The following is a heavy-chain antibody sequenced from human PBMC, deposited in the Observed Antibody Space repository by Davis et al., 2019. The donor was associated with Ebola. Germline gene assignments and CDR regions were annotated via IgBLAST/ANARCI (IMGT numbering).Heavy chain of an antibody. D-gene: IGHD2-2*01. V-gene: IGHV4-34*01. CDR3: ARGIIVVVPAAPQGGWFDP. CDR2: INHSGST. CDR1: GGSFSGYY. Sequence: PSETLSLTCAVYGGSFSGYYWSWIRQPPGKGLEWIGEINHSGSTNYNPSLKSRVTISVDTSKNQFSLKLSSVTAADTAVYYCARGIIVVVPAAPQGGWFDPWGQGTLVTVSS. J-gene: IGHJ5*02.